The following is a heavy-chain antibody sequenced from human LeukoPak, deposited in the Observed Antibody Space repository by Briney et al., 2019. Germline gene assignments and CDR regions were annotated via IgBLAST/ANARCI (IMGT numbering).Heavy chain of an antibody. D-gene: IGHD2-2*01. Sequence: PGGSLRLSCAASGFTFSSYSMNWVRQAPGKGLEWVSSISRSSSYIYYADSVKGRFTISRDNAKNSLYLQMNSLRAEDTAVYYCARDPGVPAFDPWGQGTLVTVSS. CDR2: ISRSSSYI. CDR1: GFTFSSYS. CDR3: ARDPGVPAFDP. J-gene: IGHJ5*02. V-gene: IGHV3-21*01.